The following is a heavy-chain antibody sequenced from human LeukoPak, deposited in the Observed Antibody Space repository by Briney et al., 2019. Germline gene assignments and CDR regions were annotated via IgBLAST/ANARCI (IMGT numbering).Heavy chain of an antibody. CDR3: AREGQKGLDY. J-gene: IGHJ4*02. CDR2: IYYSGST. Sequence: PSETLSLTCTVSGGSISSYYWSWIRQPPGKGLEWIGYIYYSGSTNYNPSLKSRVTISVDTSKNQFSLKLSSVTVADTAVYYYAREGQKGLDYWGQGTLVTVSS. CDR1: GGSISSYY. V-gene: IGHV4-59*01.